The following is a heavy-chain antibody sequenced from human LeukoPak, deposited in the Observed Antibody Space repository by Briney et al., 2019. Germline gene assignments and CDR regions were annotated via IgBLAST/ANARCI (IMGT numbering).Heavy chain of an antibody. Sequence: GGSLRLSCAASGFSFTTYWMSWVRQAQGKGLEWVANINQDGTEKYYVDSVKGRFTISRDNAKNSLSLHMNSLRAEDTAVYYCAKYRLVWLPAPVFDYWGQGTLVTVSS. D-gene: IGHD5-24*01. J-gene: IGHJ4*02. V-gene: IGHV3-7*01. CDR3: AKYRLVWLPAPVFDY. CDR1: GFSFTTYW. CDR2: INQDGTEK.